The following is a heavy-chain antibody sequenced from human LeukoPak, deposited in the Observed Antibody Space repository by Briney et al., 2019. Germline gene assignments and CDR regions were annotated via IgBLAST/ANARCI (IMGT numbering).Heavy chain of an antibody. Sequence: AGGSLRLSCAASGFTFSSYAMHWVRQAPGKGLEYVSAISSNGGSTYYANSVKGRFTISRDNSKNTLYLQMGSLRAEDMAVYYCARGTEIGYYYYYMDVWGKGTTVTVSS. CDR2: ISSNGGST. J-gene: IGHJ6*03. CDR1: GFTFSSYA. CDR3: ARGTEIGYYYYYMDV. V-gene: IGHV3-64*01. D-gene: IGHD2-2*01.